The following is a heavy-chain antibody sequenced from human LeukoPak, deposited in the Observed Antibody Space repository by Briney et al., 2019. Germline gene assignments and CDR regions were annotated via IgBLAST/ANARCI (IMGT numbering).Heavy chain of an antibody. V-gene: IGHV3-48*04. CDR1: GFTFSAYA. CDR3: ARDRAGLDAFDM. Sequence: GGSLGLSCEASGFTFSAYAMNWVRQAPGKGLEWVSYISSGTTTIYYADSVKGRFTISRDNAKNSLYLQMNSLRAEDTAVYYCARDRAGLDAFDMWGQGTVVTVSS. CDR2: ISSGTTTI. J-gene: IGHJ3*02.